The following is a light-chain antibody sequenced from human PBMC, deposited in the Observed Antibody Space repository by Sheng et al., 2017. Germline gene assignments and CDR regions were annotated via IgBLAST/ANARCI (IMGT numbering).Light chain of an antibody. Sequence: EIVLTQSPATLSLSPGERGTLSCRASQSVGTYLAWYQQKPGQAPRLLIYDASRRAAGTPARFSGSGSGTDFSLTISSLEPEDFAVYSCQQRSDWPLTFGRGTRLEIK. CDR2: DAS. V-gene: IGKV3-11*01. CDR3: QQRSDWPLT. CDR1: QSVGTY. J-gene: IGKJ5*01.